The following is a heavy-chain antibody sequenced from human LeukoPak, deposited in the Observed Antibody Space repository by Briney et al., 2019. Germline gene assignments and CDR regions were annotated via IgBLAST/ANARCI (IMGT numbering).Heavy chain of an antibody. Sequence: PGGSLRLSRAASGFTFSSYAMSWVRQAPGKGLEWVSAISGSGGSTYYADSVKGRFTISRDNSKNTLYLQMNSLRAEDTAVYYCAKDLALAAAGIMAFDYWGQGTLVTVSS. V-gene: IGHV3-23*01. CDR1: GFTFSSYA. D-gene: IGHD6-13*01. CDR3: AKDLALAAAGIMAFDY. CDR2: ISGSGGST. J-gene: IGHJ4*02.